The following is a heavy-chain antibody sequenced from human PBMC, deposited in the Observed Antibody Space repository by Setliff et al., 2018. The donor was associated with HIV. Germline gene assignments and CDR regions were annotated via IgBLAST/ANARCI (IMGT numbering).Heavy chain of an antibody. Sequence: SETLSLTCTVSGGSASNSRYYWAWIRQPPGKGLEWIGSIYYSGSTYYNPSLKSRVTISQDTSKRQSSMRMTSVTAADTAVYYCARRRYSSSGKYFDYWGQGTLVTVSS. CDR3: ARRRYSSSGKYFDY. D-gene: IGHD6-13*01. J-gene: IGHJ4*02. V-gene: IGHV4-39*07. CDR2: IYYSGST. CDR1: GGSASNSRYY.